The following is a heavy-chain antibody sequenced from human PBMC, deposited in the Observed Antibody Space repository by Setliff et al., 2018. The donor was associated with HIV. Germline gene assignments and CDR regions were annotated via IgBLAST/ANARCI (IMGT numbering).Heavy chain of an antibody. D-gene: IGHD3-22*01. V-gene: IGHV4-34*01. CDR3: ARGGPDYYDYPYFDS. J-gene: IGHJ4*02. CDR1: GGSFSGYY. Sequence: SETLSLTCAVYGGSFSGYYWSWIRQPPGKGLEWIGQINHSGSTNYNPSLQSRVTISLDTSKNQFSLRLTSLTAADTAVYFCARGGPDYYDYPYFDSWGQGTLVTVSS. CDR2: INHSGST.